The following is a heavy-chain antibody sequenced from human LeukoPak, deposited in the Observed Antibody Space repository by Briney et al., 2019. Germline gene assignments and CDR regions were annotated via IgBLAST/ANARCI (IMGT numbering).Heavy chain of an antibody. J-gene: IGHJ3*02. V-gene: IGHV4-4*07. CDR3: ARLWEPRDDAFDI. CDR2: IYTSGST. Sequence: PSETLSLTCTVSGGSISSYYWSWIRQSAGKGLEWIGRIYTSGSTNYNPSLKSRVTISVDTSKNQFSLKLSSVTAADTAVYYCARLWEPRDDAFDIWGQGTMVTVSS. D-gene: IGHD1-26*01. CDR1: GGSISSYY.